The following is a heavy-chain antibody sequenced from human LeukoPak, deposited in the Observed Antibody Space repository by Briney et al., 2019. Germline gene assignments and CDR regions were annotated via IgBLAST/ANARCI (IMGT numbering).Heavy chain of an antibody. CDR1: GYTFTGYY. CDR3: ARELDYYDSSGSNWLDP. Sequence: ASVKVSCKASGYTFTGYYMHWVRQAPGQGLEWMGWINPNSGGTNYAQKFQGWVTMTRDTSISTAYMELSRLRSDDTAVYYCARELDYYDSSGSNWLDPWGQGTLVTVSS. D-gene: IGHD3-22*01. J-gene: IGHJ5*02. CDR2: INPNSGGT. V-gene: IGHV1-2*04.